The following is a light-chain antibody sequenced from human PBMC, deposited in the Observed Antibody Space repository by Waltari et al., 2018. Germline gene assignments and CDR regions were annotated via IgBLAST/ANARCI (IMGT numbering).Light chain of an antibody. Sequence: DIQMTQSPASLSASIGDRVTITCRASQSISTYLNLYQQKPGKAPKILVFGAASLQSGVPSRFSGSGSGTDFTLTISSLQPEDFATYYCQQTYSTSWTFGQGTKVEI. V-gene: IGKV1-39*01. J-gene: IGKJ1*01. CDR1: QSISTY. CDR2: GAA. CDR3: QQTYSTSWT.